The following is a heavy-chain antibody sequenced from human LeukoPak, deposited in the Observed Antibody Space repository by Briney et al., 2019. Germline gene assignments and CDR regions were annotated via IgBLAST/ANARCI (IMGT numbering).Heavy chain of an antibody. D-gene: IGHD1-26*01. CDR2: INGGGSEK. CDR3: ARDFSGSSRD. CDR1: GFTLSSHW. V-gene: IGHV3-7*01. Sequence: GGSLRLSCTVSGFTLSSHWMSWLRHLPGKGLEWVANINGGGSEKYFVDSVRGRFTISKDNAKNSLYLQMNSLRADDTAVYYCARDFSGSSRDWGQGALVTVS. J-gene: IGHJ4*02.